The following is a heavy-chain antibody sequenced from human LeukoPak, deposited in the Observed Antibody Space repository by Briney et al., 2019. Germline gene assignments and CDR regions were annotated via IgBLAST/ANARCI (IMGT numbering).Heavy chain of an antibody. CDR1: GFTFSSYE. CDR2: ISSSGSTI. J-gene: IGHJ4*02. Sequence: GGSLRLSCAASGFTFSSYEMNWVRQAPGKGLEWVSYISSSGSTIYYADSVKGRFTISRDNAKNSLYLQMNSLRAENTAVYYCTTAAAGMYVYWGQGTLVTVSS. V-gene: IGHV3-48*03. CDR3: TTAAAGMYVY. D-gene: IGHD6-13*01.